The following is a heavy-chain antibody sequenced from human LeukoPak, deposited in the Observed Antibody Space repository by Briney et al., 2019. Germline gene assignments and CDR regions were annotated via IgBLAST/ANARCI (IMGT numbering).Heavy chain of an antibody. J-gene: IGHJ4*02. D-gene: IGHD2-21*02. CDR1: GYTFTSYA. Sequence: ASVKVSCKASGYTFTSYAISWVRQAPGQGPEWMGWINMYNGNTNYAQKLQGRVTMTTDTSTSTAYMELRNLRSDDTAVYYCATDLFAYCGGDCYSGDYWGQGTLVTVSS. CDR2: INMYNGNT. CDR3: ATDLFAYCGGDCYSGDY. V-gene: IGHV1-18*04.